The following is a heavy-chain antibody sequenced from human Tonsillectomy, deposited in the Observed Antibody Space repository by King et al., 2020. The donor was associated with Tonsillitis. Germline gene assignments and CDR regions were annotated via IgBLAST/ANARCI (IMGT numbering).Heavy chain of an antibody. D-gene: IGHD2-2*03. CDR1: GFTFNSYA. J-gene: IGHJ4*02. CDR2: ISGSGGST. CDR3: AKGGGYCSSTSCPPYYFDY. V-gene: IGHV3-23*04. Sequence: VQLVESGGGLVQPGGSLRLSCAASGFTFNSYAMSWVRQAPGKGLEWVSAISGSGGSTYFADSVKGRFTISRDNSKNTLYLQMNSLRAEDTAVYYCAKGGGYCSSTSCPPYYFDYWGQGTLVTVSS.